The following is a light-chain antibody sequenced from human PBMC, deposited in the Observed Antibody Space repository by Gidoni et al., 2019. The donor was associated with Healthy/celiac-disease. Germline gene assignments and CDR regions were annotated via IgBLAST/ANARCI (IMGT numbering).Light chain of an antibody. V-gene: IGKV3-15*01. Sequence: EIVMTQSPATLSVSPGESATLPCRASQSVSSILAWYQQKPGQAPRLLIYGASTRATGIPARFSGSGSGTEFTLTISSLQSEDFAVYYCQQYNNWLITFGQGTRLEIK. J-gene: IGKJ5*01. CDR1: QSVSSI. CDR3: QQYNNWLIT. CDR2: GAS.